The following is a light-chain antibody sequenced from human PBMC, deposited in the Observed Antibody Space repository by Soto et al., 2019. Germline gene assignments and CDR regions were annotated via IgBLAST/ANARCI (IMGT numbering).Light chain of an antibody. J-gene: IGLJ7*01. V-gene: IGLV2-23*02. CDR3: CSYAGTSTHTV. Sequence: QSALTQPASVSGSPGQSITISCTGTSSDVGGYNLVSWYQQHPGKAPKLMISEVSKRPSGISDRFSGSKSGSTASLTISGLQAENEAAYDCCSYAGTSTHTVFGGCTQLTVL. CDR2: EVS. CDR1: SSDVGGYNL.